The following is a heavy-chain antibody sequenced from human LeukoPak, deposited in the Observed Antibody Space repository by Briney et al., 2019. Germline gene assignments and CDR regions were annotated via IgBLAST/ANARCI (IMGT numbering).Heavy chain of an antibody. V-gene: IGHV3-23*01. CDR3: ARADEYGSGSYYPAFDI. Sequence: GGSLRLSCAASGFTFSSYAMSWVRQAPGKGLEWVSAISGSGGSTYYADSVKGRFTISRDNAKNSLYLQMNSLRAEDTAVYYCARADEYGSGSYYPAFDIWGQGTMVTVSS. D-gene: IGHD3-10*01. J-gene: IGHJ3*02. CDR2: ISGSGGST. CDR1: GFTFSSYA.